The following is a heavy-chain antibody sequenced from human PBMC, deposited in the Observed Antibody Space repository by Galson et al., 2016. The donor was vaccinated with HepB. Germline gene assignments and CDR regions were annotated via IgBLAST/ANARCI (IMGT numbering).Heavy chain of an antibody. Sequence: SETLSLTCTVSGASISSHFWSWIRQSPGKGLEWIGYIHYSGGTTYNPSLKSRVTISVDTSNNQFSLRLSSVTAADTAVYFCARSLEHCSSNSGAEFDFWGQGTLVSVSS. CDR3: ARSLEHCSSNSGAEFDF. D-gene: IGHD2-2*01. J-gene: IGHJ4*02. CDR1: GASISSHF. CDR2: IHYSGGT. V-gene: IGHV4-59*11.